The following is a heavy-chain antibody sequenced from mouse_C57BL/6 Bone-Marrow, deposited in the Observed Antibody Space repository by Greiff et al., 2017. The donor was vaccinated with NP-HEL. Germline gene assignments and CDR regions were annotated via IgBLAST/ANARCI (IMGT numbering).Heavy chain of an antibody. CDR3: ARTKDWYFDV. V-gene: IGHV1-55*01. CDR1: GYTFTSYW. CDR2: IYPGSGST. D-gene: IGHD1-3*01. J-gene: IGHJ1*03. Sequence: QVHVKQPGAELVKPGASVKMSCKASGYTFTSYWITWVKQRPGQGLEWIGDIYPGSGSTNYNEKFKSKATLTVDTSSSTAYMQLSSLTSEDSAVYYGARTKDWYFDVWGTGTTVTVSS.